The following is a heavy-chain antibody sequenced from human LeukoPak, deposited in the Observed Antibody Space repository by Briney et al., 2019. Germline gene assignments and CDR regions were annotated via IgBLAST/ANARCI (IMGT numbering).Heavy chain of an antibody. D-gene: IGHD1-26*01. CDR1: GFTFSSYA. CDR2: ISGSGGST. J-gene: IGHJ4*02. Sequence: GGSLRLSCAASGFTFSSYAMSWVRQAPGKGLEWVSAISGSGGSTYYADSVKGRFTISRDNSKNTLYLQMNSLRAEDTAVYYCAKNINFQWELLVTWFDCWGQGTLVTVSS. CDR3: AKNINFQWELLVTWFDC. V-gene: IGHV3-23*01.